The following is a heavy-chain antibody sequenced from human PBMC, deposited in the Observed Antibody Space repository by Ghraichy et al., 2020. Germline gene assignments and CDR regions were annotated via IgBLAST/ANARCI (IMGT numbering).Heavy chain of an antibody. V-gene: IGHV4-34*01. CDR2: ISHTGTT. J-gene: IGHJ5*02. CDR3: ARGSPNWFDT. CDR1: GGSFSRYY. Sequence: TLSLTCTVSGGSFSRYYWTWVRQPPGKGLEWIGEISHTGTTSYSPSLQSRVTMSVDTSKNQFSLKLTSVTAADTSVYYCARGSPNWFDTWGQGTLVTVSS.